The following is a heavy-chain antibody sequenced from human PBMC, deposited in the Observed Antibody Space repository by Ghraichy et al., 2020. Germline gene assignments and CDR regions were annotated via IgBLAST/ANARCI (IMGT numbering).Heavy chain of an antibody. D-gene: IGHD6-19*01. CDR3: ARDFWDSYGSGRYGDY. CDR1: GYTFTSYG. J-gene: IGHJ4*02. Sequence: ASVKVSCKASGYTFTSYGISWVRQAPGQGLEWMGWISPYNGNTNYAQKFQGRVSMTTDTSTSTVYMELRSLRSDDTAVYFCARDFWDSYGSGRYGDYWGQGTLVTVSS. CDR2: ISPYNGNT. V-gene: IGHV1-18*01.